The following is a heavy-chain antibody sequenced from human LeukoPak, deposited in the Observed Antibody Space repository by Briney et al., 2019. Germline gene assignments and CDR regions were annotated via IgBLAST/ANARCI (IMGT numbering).Heavy chain of an antibody. J-gene: IGHJ4*02. CDR1: GFTFSSHW. V-gene: IGHV3-74*01. CDR2: INGDGSRR. D-gene: IGHD1-26*01. Sequence: PGGSLRLSCAASGFTFSSHWMFWVRQVPGKGLVWVSRINGDGSRREYADSVKGRFTISRDNAKNTLYLQMNSLSAEDTGLYYCVRDPRGDGSSTFGYWGQGTLVTVSS. CDR3: VRDPRGDGSSTFGY.